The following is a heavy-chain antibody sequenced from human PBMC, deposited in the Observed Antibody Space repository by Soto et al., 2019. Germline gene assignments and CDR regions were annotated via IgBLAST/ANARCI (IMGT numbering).Heavy chain of an antibody. Sequence: ASVKVSCKASGYTFTSYDINWVRQATGQGLEWMGWMNPNSGNTGYAQKFQGRVTMTRNTSISTAYMELSSLRSEDTAVYYCARGMFLLKHYDSSGYYNWFDPWGQGSLVPVSS. J-gene: IGHJ5*02. D-gene: IGHD3-22*01. CDR2: MNPNSGNT. CDR3: ARGMFLLKHYDSSGYYNWFDP. CDR1: GYTFTSYD. V-gene: IGHV1-8*01.